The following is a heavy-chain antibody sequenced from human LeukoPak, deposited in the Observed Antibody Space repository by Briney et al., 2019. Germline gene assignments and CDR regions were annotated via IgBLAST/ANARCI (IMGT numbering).Heavy chain of an antibody. J-gene: IGHJ3*02. V-gene: IGHV3-21*01. CDR2: ISSSSSYI. CDR3: ARDHDTMVRGVIIRAFDI. D-gene: IGHD3-10*01. CDR1: GFTFSSYS. Sequence: GGSLRLSCAASGFTFSSYSMNWVRQAPGKGLEWVSSISSSSSYIYYADSVKGRFTISRDNAKNSLYLQMNSLRAEDTAVYYCARDHDTMVRGVIIRAFDIWGQGTMVTVSS.